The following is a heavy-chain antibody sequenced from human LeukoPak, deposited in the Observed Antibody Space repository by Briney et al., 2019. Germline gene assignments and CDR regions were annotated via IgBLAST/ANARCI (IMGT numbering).Heavy chain of an antibody. CDR2: IIPIFGTA. D-gene: IGHD3-22*01. CDR3: ARATRGYSYGLRGGYYDSSGYYAEDY. Sequence: ASVKVSCKASGGTXSSYAISWVRQAPGQGLEWMGGIIPIFGTANYAQKFQGRVTITADESTSTAYMELSSLRSEDTAVYYCARATRGYSYGLRGGYYDSSGYYAEDYWGQGTLVTVSS. J-gene: IGHJ4*02. CDR1: GGTXSSYA. V-gene: IGHV1-69*13.